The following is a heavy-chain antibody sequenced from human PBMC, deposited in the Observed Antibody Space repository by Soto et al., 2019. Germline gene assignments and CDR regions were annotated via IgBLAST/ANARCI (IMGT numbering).Heavy chain of an antibody. D-gene: IGHD3-16*01. Sequence: QLQLQESGPGLVKPSEPLSLTCTVSGGSISSSSNYWGWIRQPPGKGLEWIGSIYYSGSTYYSPSLKSRVTRSVYTSKNQFSLKLSSVTSADTAVYYCSRAQYDYVPVTTIHYFDYWGQWTLVTVSS. CDR3: SRAQYDYVPVTTIHYFDY. V-gene: IGHV4-39*01. CDR1: GGSISSSSNY. J-gene: IGHJ4*02. CDR2: IYYSGST.